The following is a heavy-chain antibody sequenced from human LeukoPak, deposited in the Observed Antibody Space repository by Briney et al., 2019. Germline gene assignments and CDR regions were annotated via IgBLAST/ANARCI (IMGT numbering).Heavy chain of an antibody. D-gene: IGHD6-13*01. CDR3: AKHGSGTFDY. J-gene: IGHJ4*02. Sequence: GGSLRLSCAASGFTFRNYAVSWVRQAPGKGLEWVSAISGSGGSTYYADSVKGRFTISRDNSKNTLYLQMNSLRAEDTAVYYCAKHGSGTFDYWGQGTLVTVSS. V-gene: IGHV3-23*01. CDR2: ISGSGGST. CDR1: GFTFRNYA.